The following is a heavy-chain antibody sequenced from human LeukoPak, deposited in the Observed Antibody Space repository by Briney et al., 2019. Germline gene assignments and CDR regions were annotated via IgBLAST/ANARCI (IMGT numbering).Heavy chain of an antibody. CDR2: LYHSGNT. J-gene: IGHJ4*02. CDR3: ARSRGRLAQLDY. CDR1: GFTFSSYS. D-gene: IGHD1-1*01. Sequence: PGGSLRLSCAASGFTFSSYSMNWVRQAPGKGLEWIGSLYHSGNTYYNPSLKSRVTISLDTSKNQFSLKLRSVTAADTAVYYCARSRGRLAQLDYWGQGTLVTVSS. V-gene: IGHV4-38-2*01.